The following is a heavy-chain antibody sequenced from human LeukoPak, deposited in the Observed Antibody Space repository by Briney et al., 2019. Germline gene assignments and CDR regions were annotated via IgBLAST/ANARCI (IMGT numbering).Heavy chain of an antibody. CDR2: ISYDGSNK. J-gene: IGHJ4*02. CDR1: GFTFSGYP. Sequence: GGSLRLSCAASGFTFSGYPIHWVRQAPGKGLEWVAVISYDGSNKYYADSVKGRFTISRDNSKNTLYLQMNSLRAEDTAVYYCAKDFAVHPSASDYWGQGTLVTVSS. D-gene: IGHD2-2*01. V-gene: IGHV3-30-3*02. CDR3: AKDFAVHPSASDY.